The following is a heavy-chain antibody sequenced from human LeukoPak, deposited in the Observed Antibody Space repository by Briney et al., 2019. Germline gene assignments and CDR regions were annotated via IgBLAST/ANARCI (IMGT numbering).Heavy chain of an antibody. CDR2: IHNSATT. V-gene: IGHV4-59*12. CDR1: GGSLSSYF. J-gene: IGHJ6*03. CDR3: ARVRGSIAAAGTGYVNYYYYMGV. Sequence: SETLSLTCTVSGGSLSSYFWSWIRQPPGKGLEWIGYIHNSATTNCNPSLKSRVTISLDTAKNQFSLKLTSVTAADTAVYYCARVRGSIAAAGTGYVNYYYYMGVWGKGTTVTISS. D-gene: IGHD6-13*01.